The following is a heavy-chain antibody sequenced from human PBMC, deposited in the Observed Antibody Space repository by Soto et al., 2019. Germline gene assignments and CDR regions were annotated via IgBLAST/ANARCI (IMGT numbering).Heavy chain of an antibody. J-gene: IGHJ4*02. CDR3: ARVVLVGYSGYEEYFDY. CDR2: IYYSGST. V-gene: IGHV4-39*01. CDR1: GGSISSSSYY. Sequence: QLQLQESGPGLVKPSETLSLTCTVSGGSISSSSYYWGWIRQPPGKGLEWIGNIYYSGSTYYNPSLKSRVTISVDTAKNQFSLKLSSVTAADTAVYYCARVVLVGYSGYEEYFDYWGQGTLVTVSS. D-gene: IGHD5-12*01.